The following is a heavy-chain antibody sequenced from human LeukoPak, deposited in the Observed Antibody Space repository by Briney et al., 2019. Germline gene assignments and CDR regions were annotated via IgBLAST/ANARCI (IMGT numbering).Heavy chain of an antibody. D-gene: IGHD3-22*01. V-gene: IGHV3-66*02. J-gene: IGHJ5*02. CDR2: IYSGGST. CDR1: GFTVSSNY. CDR3: ASPASHLISSGYYYVS. Sequence: GGSLRLSCAASGFTVSSNYMSWVRQAPGKGLEWVSVIYSGGSTYYADSVKGQLTISRDNSKNTLYLQMNSLRAEDTAVYYCASPASHLISSGYYYVSWGRGTLVTVSS.